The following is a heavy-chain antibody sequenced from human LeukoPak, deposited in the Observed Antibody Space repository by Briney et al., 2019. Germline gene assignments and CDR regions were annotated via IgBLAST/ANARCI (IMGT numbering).Heavy chain of an antibody. CDR1: GFTVSSNY. D-gene: IGHD3-16*01. J-gene: IGHJ6*03. Sequence: GGSLRLSCAASGFTVSSNYMSWVRQAPGKGLEWVSVIYSGGSTYYADSVKGRFTISRDNSKNTLYLQMNSLRAEDTAVYYCWGGGRPVWGGGGGGGGGGVYYYYYMDVWGKGTTVTVSS. V-gene: IGHV3-53*01. CDR2: IYSGGST. CDR3: WGGGRPVWGGGGGGGGGGVYYYYYMDV.